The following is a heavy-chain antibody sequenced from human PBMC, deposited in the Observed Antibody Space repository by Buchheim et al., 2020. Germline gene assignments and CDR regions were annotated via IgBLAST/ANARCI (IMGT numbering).Heavy chain of an antibody. J-gene: IGHJ4*02. D-gene: IGHD6-13*01. CDR3: AKDEAAAGQFDY. CDR2: ISYDGSNQ. Sequence: QVQLVESGGGVVQPGRSLRLSCAASGFTFSSYGMHWVRQAPGKGLEWVAVISYDGSNQYYADSVKGRFTISRDNSKNTLYLQMTSLRAEHTAVYYCAKDEAAAGQFDYWGQGTL. V-gene: IGHV3-30*18. CDR1: GFTFSSYG.